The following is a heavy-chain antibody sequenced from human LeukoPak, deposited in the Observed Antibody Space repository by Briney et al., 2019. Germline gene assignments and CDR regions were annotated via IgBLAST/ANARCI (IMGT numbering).Heavy chain of an antibody. V-gene: IGHV3-30-3*01. CDR3: AKEDLDVDAAMVPLRY. J-gene: IGHJ4*02. D-gene: IGHD5-18*01. CDR1: GFTFSSYT. Sequence: GGSLRLSCAASGFTFSSYTMHWVRQAPGKGLEWVTVISYDGSNKYYADSVKGRFTISRDNSKNTLYLQMNSLRAEDTAVYYCAKEDLDVDAAMVPLRYWGQGTLVTVSS. CDR2: ISYDGSNK.